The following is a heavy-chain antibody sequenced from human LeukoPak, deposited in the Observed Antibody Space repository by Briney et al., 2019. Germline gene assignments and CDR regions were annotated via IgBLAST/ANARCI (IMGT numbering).Heavy chain of an antibody. Sequence: GGSLRLSCAASGFTFSSYSMNWVRQAPGKGLEWVSSISSSNYIYYADSVKGRFTISRDNAKNSLYLQMNSLRAEDTAVYYCARDAEDPRLWWGQGTLVTVSS. V-gene: IGHV3-21*01. CDR2: ISSSNYI. CDR3: ARDAEDPRLW. J-gene: IGHJ4*02. CDR1: GFTFSSYS. D-gene: IGHD4/OR15-4a*01.